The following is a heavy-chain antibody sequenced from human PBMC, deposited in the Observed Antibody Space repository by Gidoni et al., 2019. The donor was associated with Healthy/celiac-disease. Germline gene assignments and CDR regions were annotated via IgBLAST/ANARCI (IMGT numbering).Heavy chain of an antibody. J-gene: IGHJ4*02. CDR3: ARDVTMVRGAKSRLDY. CDR1: GFPFSSYG. D-gene: IGHD3-10*01. CDR2: IWYDGSNK. Sequence: QVQLVESGGGVVQPGRSLRLSCAASGFPFSSYGMHWVRQAPGQGLEWVAVIWYDGSNKYYADSVKGRFTISRDNSKNTLYLQMNSLRAEDTAVYYCARDVTMVRGAKSRLDYWGQGTLVTVSS. V-gene: IGHV3-33*01.